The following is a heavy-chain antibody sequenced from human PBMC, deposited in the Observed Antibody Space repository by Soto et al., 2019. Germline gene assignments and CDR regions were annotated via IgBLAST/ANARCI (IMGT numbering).Heavy chain of an antibody. Sequence: SEAWCLSWTGSGGALSRYCWIGCRQPAGKGLEWIGRIYSRGTTKYNPSLQSRVNMSLDTSKNQVSLRLTSVTAADTAVYYCARGQRFSAWFDPWGQGPLVTVS. J-gene: IGHJ5*02. V-gene: IGHV4-4*07. CDR1: GGALSRYC. D-gene: IGHD3-3*01. CDR2: IYSRGTT. CDR3: ARGQRFSAWFDP.